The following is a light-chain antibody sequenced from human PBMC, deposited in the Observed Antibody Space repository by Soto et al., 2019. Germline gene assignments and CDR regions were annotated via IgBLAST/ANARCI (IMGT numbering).Light chain of an antibody. CDR2: GAS. V-gene: IGKV3-15*01. CDR3: QQYNSYSWT. Sequence: IVMTQSPATLSVSPGERATLSCRASQSVGSNLAWYQQKPDQAPRLLIYGASTRATGIPARFSGSGSGTEFTLTISSPQSEDFAVYYCQQYNSYSWTFGQGTKVDI. J-gene: IGKJ1*01. CDR1: QSVGSN.